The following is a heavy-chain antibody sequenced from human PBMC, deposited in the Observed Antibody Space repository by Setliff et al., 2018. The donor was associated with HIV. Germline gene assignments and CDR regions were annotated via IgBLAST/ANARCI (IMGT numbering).Heavy chain of an antibody. Sequence: RASVKVSCKASGYTLTSYAMNWVRQAPGQGLEWMGWINTNTGNPTYAQGFTGRFVFSLDTSVSTAYLQISSLKAEDTAVYYCARVAGTYYYYMDVWGKGTTVTVSS. CDR3: ARVAGTYYYYMDV. CDR1: GYTLTSYA. J-gene: IGHJ6*03. D-gene: IGHD6-19*01. CDR2: INTNTGNP. V-gene: IGHV7-4-1*02.